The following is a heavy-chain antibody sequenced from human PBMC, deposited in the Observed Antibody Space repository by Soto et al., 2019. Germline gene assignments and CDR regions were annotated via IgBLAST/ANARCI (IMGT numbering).Heavy chain of an antibody. J-gene: IGHJ4*02. CDR3: ARDLGQQQLVLNY. CDR2: IIPIFGTA. CDR1: GGTFSSYA. V-gene: IGHV1-69*13. D-gene: IGHD6-13*01. Sequence: ASVKVSCKASGGTFSSYAISWVRQAPGQGLEWMGGIIPIFGTANYAQKFQGRVTITADESTSTAYMELSSLRSEDTVVYYCARDLGQQQLVLNYWGQGTLVTVSS.